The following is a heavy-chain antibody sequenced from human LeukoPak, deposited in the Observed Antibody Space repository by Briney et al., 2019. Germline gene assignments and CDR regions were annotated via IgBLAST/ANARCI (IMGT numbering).Heavy chain of an antibody. CDR3: AKKDYYYMDV. CDR2: IHHGGTT. CDR1: GGSITSGNW. J-gene: IGHJ6*03. V-gene: IGHV4-4*02. Sequence: PSETLSLTCAVSGGSITSGNWRTWVRQSPGKGLGWIGEIHHGGTTNYNPSLKSRVTISVDKSKNQFSLKLNSVTAADTAVYYCAKKDYYYMDVWGKGTTVTVSS.